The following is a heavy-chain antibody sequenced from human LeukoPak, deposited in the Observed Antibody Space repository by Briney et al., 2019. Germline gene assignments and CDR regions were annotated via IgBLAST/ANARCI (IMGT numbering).Heavy chain of an antibody. V-gene: IGHV4-59*08. CDR1: GGSFSGYH. Sequence: PSETLSLTCAVYGGSFSGYHWGWIRQPPGKGLEWTGYIYYSGSTNYNPSLKSRVTISVDTSKNQFSLKLSFVTAADTAIYYCARAVSGRFDYWGQGTLVTVSS. D-gene: IGHD6-19*01. J-gene: IGHJ4*02. CDR3: ARAVSGRFDY. CDR2: IYYSGST.